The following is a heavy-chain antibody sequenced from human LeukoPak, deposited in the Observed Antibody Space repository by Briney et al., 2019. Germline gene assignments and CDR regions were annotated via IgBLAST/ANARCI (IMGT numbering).Heavy chain of an antibody. CDR2: ISYDGSNK. CDR3: ARGKPEVLLWFGELLTPLDY. CDR1: GFTFSSYA. D-gene: IGHD3-10*01. Sequence: GGSLRLSCAASGFTFSSYAMHWVRQAPGKGLEWVAVISYDGSNKYYADSVKGRFTISRDNSKNTPYLQMNSLRAEDTAVYYCARGKPEVLLWFGELLTPLDYWGQGTLVTVSS. J-gene: IGHJ4*02. V-gene: IGHV3-30*04.